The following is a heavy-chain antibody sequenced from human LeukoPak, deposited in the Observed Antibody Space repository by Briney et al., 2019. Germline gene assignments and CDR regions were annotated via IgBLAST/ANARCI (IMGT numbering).Heavy chain of an antibody. CDR3: ARDLFGPLDSSGYYCDY. J-gene: IGHJ4*02. CDR1: GGTFSSYA. CDR2: IIPIFGTA. Sequence: SVKASCKASGGTFSSYAISWVRQAPGQGLEWMGRIIPIFGTANYAQKFQGRVTITTDESTSTAYMELSSLRSEDTAVYYCARDLFGPLDSSGYYCDYWGQGTLVTVSS. D-gene: IGHD3-22*01. V-gene: IGHV1-69*05.